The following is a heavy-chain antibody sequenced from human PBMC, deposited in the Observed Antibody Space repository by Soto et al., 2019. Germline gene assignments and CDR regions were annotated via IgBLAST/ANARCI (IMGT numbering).Heavy chain of an antibody. Sequence: GESLKISCKGSGYSFTSYWISWVRQMPGKGLEWMGRIDPSDSYTNYSPSFQGHVTISADKSISTAYLQWSSLKASDTAMYYCARRPYDSRGYSVFDIWGKGKMVTVS. CDR1: GYSFTSYW. CDR2: IDPSDSYT. V-gene: IGHV5-10-1*01. J-gene: IGHJ3*02. D-gene: IGHD3-22*01. CDR3: ARRPYDSRGYSVFDI.